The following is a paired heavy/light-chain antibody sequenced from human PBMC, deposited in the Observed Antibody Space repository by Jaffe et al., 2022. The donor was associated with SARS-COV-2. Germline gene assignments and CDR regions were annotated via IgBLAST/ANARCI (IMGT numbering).Light chain of an antibody. CDR1: QSVSSD. J-gene: IGKJ1*01. V-gene: IGKV3-15*01. CDR2: GAS. Sequence: EIVMTQSPATLSVSPGERATLSCRASQSVSSDLAWYQQKPGQAPRLLIYGASTRATGIPARFSGSGSGTEFTLTITSLRSEDFAVYSCQQYNDWPSWTFGQGTKVEVK. CDR3: QQYNDWPSWT.
Heavy chain of an antibody. Sequence: EVQLVESGGGLVQPGGSLRLSCAASGFTFSTYGMNWVRQAPGKGLEWVSYISHRSDTIYYADSVKGRFTISRDNAMNSLYLQVHSLRDEDTAMYYCARAMRQGYDYWGQGTLVTVSS. V-gene: IGHV3-48*02. CDR2: ISHRSDTI. J-gene: IGHJ4*02. D-gene: IGHD2-2*01. CDR3: ARAMRQGYDY. CDR1: GFTFSTYG.